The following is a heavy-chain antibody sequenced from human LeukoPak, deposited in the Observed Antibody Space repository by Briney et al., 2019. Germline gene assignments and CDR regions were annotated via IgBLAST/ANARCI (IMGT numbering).Heavy chain of an antibody. CDR1: GYTFTSYD. J-gene: IGHJ4*02. Sequence: GASVKVSCKASGYTFTSYDINWVRQATGQGLEWMGWMNPNSGNTGYAQKFQGRVTMTEDTSTDTAYMELSSLRSEDTAVYYCATGPAPTDTAMVMYWGQGTLVTVSS. V-gene: IGHV1-8*01. CDR2: MNPNSGNT. D-gene: IGHD5-18*01. CDR3: ATGPAPTDTAMVMY.